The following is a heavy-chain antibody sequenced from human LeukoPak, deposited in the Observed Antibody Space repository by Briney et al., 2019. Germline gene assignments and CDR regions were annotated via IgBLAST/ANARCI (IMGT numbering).Heavy chain of an antibody. Sequence: SETLSLTCTVSGGSISNYYWSWVRQPPGKGLEWIGYIYYSGSTNYNPSFESRVTISVDTSKDQFSLKLSSVTAADTAVYYCATGDDYGDYFEYWGQGTLVTVSS. V-gene: IGHV4-59*08. CDR1: GGSISNYY. CDR3: ATGDDYGDYFEY. D-gene: IGHD4-17*01. J-gene: IGHJ4*02. CDR2: IYYSGST.